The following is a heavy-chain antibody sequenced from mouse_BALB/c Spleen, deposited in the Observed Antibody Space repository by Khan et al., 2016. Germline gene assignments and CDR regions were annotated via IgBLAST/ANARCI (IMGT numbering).Heavy chain of an antibody. J-gene: IGHJ3*01. V-gene: IGHV5-6-5*01. CDR3: TRGEYDYDGWFGY. CDR1: GLIFSSCA. Sequence: EVELVESGGGLVKPGGSLKISCAASGLIFSSCAMSWVRQTPEKRLEWVASISSGGNTYYPDSVQGRLTISRDNARNIVYLQMSSLRSEDTALYYCTRGEYDYDGWFGYWGQGTLVTVSA. CDR2: ISSGGNT. D-gene: IGHD2-4*01.